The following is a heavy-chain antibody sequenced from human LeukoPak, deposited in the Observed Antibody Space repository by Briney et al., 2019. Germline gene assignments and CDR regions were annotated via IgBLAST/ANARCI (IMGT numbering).Heavy chain of an antibody. Sequence: PSQTLSLTCTVSGGSISSGSYSWSWIRQPAGKGLEWIGHIYTSGSTNYNPSLKSRVTISVDTSKIQFSLKLSSVTAADTAVYYCARRYTMVRGVMFDPWGQGTLVTVSS. CDR3: ARRYTMVRGVMFDP. J-gene: IGHJ5*02. CDR1: GGSISSGSYS. D-gene: IGHD3-10*01. CDR2: IYTSGST. V-gene: IGHV4-61*09.